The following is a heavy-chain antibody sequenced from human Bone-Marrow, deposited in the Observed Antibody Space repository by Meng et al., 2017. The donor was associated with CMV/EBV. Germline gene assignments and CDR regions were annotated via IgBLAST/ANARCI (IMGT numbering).Heavy chain of an antibody. CDR1: GGSISSSNW. Sequence: SETLSLTCAVSGGSISSSNWWSWVRQPPGKGLEWIGEIYHSGSTNYNPSLKSRVTISVDKSKNQFSLKVSSVTAADTAVYYCARVIARTVYYYYGMDVWGQGTTVTVSS. CDR3: ARVIARTVYYYYGMDV. D-gene: IGHD6-6*01. V-gene: IGHV4-4*02. CDR2: IYHSGST. J-gene: IGHJ6*02.